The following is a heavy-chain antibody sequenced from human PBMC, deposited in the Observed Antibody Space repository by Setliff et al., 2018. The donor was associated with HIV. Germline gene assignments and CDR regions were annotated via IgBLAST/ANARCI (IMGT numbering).Heavy chain of an antibody. CDR1: GGSISSGGFY. V-gene: IGHV4-31*03. CDR3: ARDTSGVGGPKYYYIDV. Sequence: SETLSLTCTVSGGSISSGGFYWSWVRQRPGKGLEWIGYMYYTGCTYYNPSLKRRATISIDTSKNQFSLTLTSVSAADTAVYYCARDTSGVGGPKYYYIDVWGKGTTVSVS. D-gene: IGHD1-26*01. CDR2: MYYTGCT. J-gene: IGHJ6*03.